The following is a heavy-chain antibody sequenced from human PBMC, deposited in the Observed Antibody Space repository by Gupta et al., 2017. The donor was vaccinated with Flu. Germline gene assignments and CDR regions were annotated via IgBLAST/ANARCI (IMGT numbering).Heavy chain of an antibody. CDR2: ISGSGGST. CDR1: GFTFSSYA. V-gene: IGHV3-23*01. D-gene: IGHD6-13*01. CDR3: AKHEGLGTFIAAAGIPDY. Sequence: EVQLLESGGGLVQPGGSLRLSCAASGFTFSSYAMSWVRQAPGKGLEWVSAISGSGGSTYYADSVKGRFTISRDNSKNTLYLQMNSLRAEDTAVYYCAKHEGLGTFIAAAGIPDYWGQGTLVTVSS. J-gene: IGHJ4*02.